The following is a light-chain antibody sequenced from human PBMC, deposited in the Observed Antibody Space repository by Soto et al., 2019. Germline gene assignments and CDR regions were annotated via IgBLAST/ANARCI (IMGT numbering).Light chain of an antibody. CDR2: TAY. CDR3: QQSYSFPYT. J-gene: IGKJ2*01. V-gene: IGKV1-39*01. Sequence: DILMTQSPSSLSASVGDRATITCRASQSVRSSLNWYQQKPGEAPKLLIYTAYTVGSWVPSRFSGSGSGTEFTLTISSLQPEDFATYYCQQSYSFPYTFGQGTRMEIK. CDR1: QSVRSS.